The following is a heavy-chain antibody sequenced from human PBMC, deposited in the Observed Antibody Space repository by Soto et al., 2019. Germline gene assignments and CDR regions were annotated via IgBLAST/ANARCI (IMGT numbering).Heavy chain of an antibody. CDR1: GDSVSSGGNY. CDR2: IHYSGSV. CDR3: ARARYYDWCFDL. D-gene: IGHD3-9*01. V-gene: IGHV4-61*08. J-gene: IGHJ4*02. Sequence: PSETLSLTCTVSGDSVSSGGNYWSWIRQPPGEGLEWIAYIHYSGSVNYNPSLKSRVTISVDTSKAQFYLTLTSVTAADTAVYFCARARYYDWCFDLLGLGTPVTVSS.